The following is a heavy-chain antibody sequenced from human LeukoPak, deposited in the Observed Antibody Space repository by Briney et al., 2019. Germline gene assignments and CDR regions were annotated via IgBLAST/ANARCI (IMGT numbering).Heavy chain of an antibody. J-gene: IGHJ4*02. Sequence: ASVRVSCRASGYTFTGYYMHWVRQAPGQGLEWMGWINPNSGGTNYAQKFQGRVTMTRDTSISTAYMELSRLRSDDTAVYYCARDSDTAMVTGPDYWGQGTLVTVSS. V-gene: IGHV1-2*02. D-gene: IGHD5-18*01. CDR3: ARDSDTAMVTGPDY. CDR1: GYTFTGYY. CDR2: INPNSGGT.